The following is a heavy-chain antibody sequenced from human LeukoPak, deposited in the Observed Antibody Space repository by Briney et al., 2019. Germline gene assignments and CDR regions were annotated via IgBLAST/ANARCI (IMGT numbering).Heavy chain of an antibody. V-gene: IGHV1-46*03. CDR1: GYTFTSYY. D-gene: IGHD5-12*01. J-gene: IGHJ4*02. CDR2: INPSGGST. CDR3: ARDSLRGGYEGY. Sequence: ASVKVSCKASGYTFTSYYMHWVRQAPGQGLEWMEIINPSGGSTSYAQKFQGRVTMTRDTSTSTVYMELSSLRSEDTAVYYCARDSLRGGYEGYWGQGTLVTVSS.